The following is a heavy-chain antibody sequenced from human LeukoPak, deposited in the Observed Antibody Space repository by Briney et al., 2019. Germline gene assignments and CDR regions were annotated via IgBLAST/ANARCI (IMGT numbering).Heavy chain of an antibody. J-gene: IGHJ4*02. CDR1: GSTFTRYD. CDR2: INPNSGGT. Sequence: GASVKVSCKASGSTFTRYDMHWVRQAPGQGLEWMGWINPNSGGTNYAQKFQGRVTMTRDTSISTAYMELSRLRSDDTAVYYCARVRDTAMVTDCWGQGTLVTVSS. D-gene: IGHD5-18*01. V-gene: IGHV1-2*02. CDR3: ARVRDTAMVTDC.